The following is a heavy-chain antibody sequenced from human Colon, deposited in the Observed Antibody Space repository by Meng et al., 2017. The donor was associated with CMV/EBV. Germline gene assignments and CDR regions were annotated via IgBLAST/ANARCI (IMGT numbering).Heavy chain of an antibody. J-gene: IGHJ4*02. D-gene: IGHD3-22*01. Sequence: GESLKISCEASGFRFGTFYMHWVRQVPGKGLEWLSRISADGVTTTYAESVKGRFTLSRDNAKNIMYLQMNNLRAEDTAVYFCARVLPTYYYDTSAYHLDHWGQGTVVTVSS. CDR3: ARVLPTYYYDTSAYHLDH. CDR1: GFRFGTFY. CDR2: ISADGVTT. V-gene: IGHV3-74*01.